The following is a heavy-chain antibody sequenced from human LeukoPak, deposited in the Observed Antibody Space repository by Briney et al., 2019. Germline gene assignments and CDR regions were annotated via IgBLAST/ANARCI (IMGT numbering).Heavy chain of an antibody. CDR2: VSGDGSSI. V-gene: IGHV3-74*01. CDR3: TRGRGGNFRFGY. J-gene: IGHJ4*02. Sequence: GGSLRLSCVASGFTFSTYWMHWVRQTPGKGPVWVSRVSGDGSSISYADSVKGRFTISRDNARNTLYLQMNSLRAEDTAVYYCTRGRGGNFRFGYWGQGTLVTVSA. CDR1: GFTFSTYW. D-gene: IGHD4-23*01.